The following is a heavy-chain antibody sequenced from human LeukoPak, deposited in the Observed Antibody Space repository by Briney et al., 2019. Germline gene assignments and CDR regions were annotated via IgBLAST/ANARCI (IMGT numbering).Heavy chain of an antibody. CDR2: IKQDGSEK. CDR3: ARDQSTFGGVIVPPSLYY. J-gene: IGHJ4*02. D-gene: IGHD3-16*02. CDR1: GFTFSSYW. V-gene: IGHV3-7*01. Sequence: PGGSLRLSCAASGFTFSSYWMSWVRQAPGKGLEWVANIKQDGSEKYYVDSVKGRFTISRDNTKNSLYLQMNSLRAEDTAVYYCARDQSTFGGVIVPPSLYYWGQGTLVTVSS.